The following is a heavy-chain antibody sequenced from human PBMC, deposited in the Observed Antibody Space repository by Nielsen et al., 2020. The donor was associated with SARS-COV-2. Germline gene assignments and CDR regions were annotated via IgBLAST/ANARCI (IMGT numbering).Heavy chain of an antibody. CDR1: GYTFTSYA. V-gene: IGHV7-4-1*02. Sequence: ASVKVSCNASGYTFTSYAMNWVRQAPGQGLEWMGWINTNTGNPTYAQGFTGRFVFSLDTSVSTAYLQISSLKAEDTAVYYCARERDMVRGVLFNWFDPWGQGTLVTVSS. CDR3: ARERDMVRGVLFNWFDP. CDR2: INTNTGNP. D-gene: IGHD3-10*01. J-gene: IGHJ5*02.